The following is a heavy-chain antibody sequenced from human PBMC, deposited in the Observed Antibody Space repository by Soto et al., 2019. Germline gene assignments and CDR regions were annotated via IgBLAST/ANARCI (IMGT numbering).Heavy chain of an antibody. CDR3: AKDRMYYYDSSGYLPVSDYGMDV. D-gene: IGHD3-22*01. CDR1: GFTFSSYG. Sequence: QPVGSLRLSCAASGFTFSSYGLHWVRQAPGKGLEWVAVISYDGSNKYYAGSVKGRFTISRDNPKNTLYLQMNSLRAEDTAVYCCAKDRMYYYDSSGYLPVSDYGMDVWGQGTTVTVSS. V-gene: IGHV3-30*18. CDR2: ISYDGSNK. J-gene: IGHJ6*02.